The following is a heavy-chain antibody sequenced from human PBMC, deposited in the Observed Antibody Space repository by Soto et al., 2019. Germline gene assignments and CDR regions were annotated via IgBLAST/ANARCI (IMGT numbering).Heavy chain of an antibody. CDR1: GYTFTSYY. CDR3: ARSGGISTGFDY. Sequence: QVQLVQSGAEVKKPGASVKVSCKASGYTFTSYYMHWVRQAPGQGLEWMGIINPSGGSTSYAQKFQGRVTITRDTSTGTVYMELSSLRSEDTAVYYCARSGGISTGFDYWGQGTLVTVSS. V-gene: IGHV1-46*01. CDR2: INPSGGST. D-gene: IGHD2-2*01. J-gene: IGHJ4*02.